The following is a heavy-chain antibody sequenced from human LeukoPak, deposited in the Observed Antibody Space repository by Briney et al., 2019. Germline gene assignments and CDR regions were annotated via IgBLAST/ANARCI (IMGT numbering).Heavy chain of an antibody. J-gene: IGHJ4*02. CDR1: GFTFSSYG. CDR2: ISYDGSNK. CDR3: ASEHIRYFDY. V-gene: IGHV3-30*03. Sequence: GGSLRLSCAASGFTFSSYGTHWVRQAPGKGLEWVAVISYDGSNKYYADSVKGRFTISRDNSKNTLYLQMNSLRAEDTAAYYCASEHIRYFDYWGQGTLVTVSS. D-gene: IGHD3-9*01.